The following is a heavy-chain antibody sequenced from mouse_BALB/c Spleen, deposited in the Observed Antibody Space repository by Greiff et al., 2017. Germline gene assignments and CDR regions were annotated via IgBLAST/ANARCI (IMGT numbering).Heavy chain of an antibody. CDR1: GFAFSSYD. Sequence: EVQLVESGGGLVKPGGSLKLSCAASGFAFSSYDMSWVRQTPEKRLEWVAYISSGGGSTYYPDTVKGRFTISRDNAKNTLYLQMSSLKSEDTAMYYCARHQRHYYGYYAMDYWGQGTSVTVSS. CDR3: ARHQRHYYGYYAMDY. D-gene: IGHD1-2*01. V-gene: IGHV5-12-1*01. CDR2: ISSGGGST. J-gene: IGHJ4*01.